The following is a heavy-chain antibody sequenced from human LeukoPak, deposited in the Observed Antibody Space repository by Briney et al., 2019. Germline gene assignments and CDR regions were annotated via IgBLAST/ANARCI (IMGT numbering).Heavy chain of an antibody. CDR3: ARRLSYYYDSGSYGWYFDL. Sequence: PSETLSLTCTVSGGSISSSSYYWGWIRQPPGKGLEWIGTIHYSGATYYNASLKSRVTISVDTPKNQISLKLSSVTAADTADYYCARRLSYYYDSGSYGWYFDLWGRGTLVTVSS. D-gene: IGHD3-10*01. J-gene: IGHJ2*01. CDR2: IHYSGAT. V-gene: IGHV4-39*01. CDR1: GGSISSSSYY.